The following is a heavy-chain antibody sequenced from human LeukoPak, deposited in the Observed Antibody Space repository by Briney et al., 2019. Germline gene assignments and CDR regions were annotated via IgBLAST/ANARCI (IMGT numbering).Heavy chain of an antibody. D-gene: IGHD2-2*01. V-gene: IGHV5-51*01. CDR1: GYSFTSYW. CDR3: ARQVVPAAYNWFDP. CDR2: VYPGDSDT. J-gene: IGHJ5*02. Sequence: GESPKISCKGSGYSFTSYWIGWVRQMPGKGLEWMGIVYPGDSDTRYSPSFQGQVTISADKSISTAYLQWSSLKASDTAMYYCARQVVPAAYNWFDPWGQGTLVTVSS.